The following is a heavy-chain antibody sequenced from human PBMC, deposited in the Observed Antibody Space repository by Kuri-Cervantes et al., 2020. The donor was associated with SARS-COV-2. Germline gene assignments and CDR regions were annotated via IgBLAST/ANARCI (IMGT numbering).Heavy chain of an antibody. J-gene: IGHJ6*03. CDR2: IIPIFGTA. CDR1: VGTFSSYA. D-gene: IGHD3-22*01. Sequence: SVKVSCKASVGTFSSYAISWVRQAPGQGLEWMGRIIPIFGTANYAQKFQGRVTITADESTSTAYMELSSLRSEDTAVYYCASEEIVAVRGKNYYYYYMDVWGKGTTVTVSS. V-gene: IGHV1-69*13. CDR3: ASEEIVAVRGKNYYYYYMDV.